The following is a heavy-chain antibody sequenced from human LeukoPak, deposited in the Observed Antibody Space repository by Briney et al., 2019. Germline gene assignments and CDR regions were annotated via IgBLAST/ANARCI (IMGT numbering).Heavy chain of an antibody. V-gene: IGHV3-74*01. CDR1: GFTFSSYW. D-gene: IGHD1-26*01. CDR2: IHSDEIRT. J-gene: IGHJ4*02. CDR3: SRVRLGAPTRYFDY. Sequence: GGSLRLSCAASGFTFSSYWMHWVRQAPGRGLVWVSRIHSDEIRTNYADSVTGRSTISRDNAKNTVYLQMNSLKTEDTAVYYCSRVRLGAPTRYFDYWGQGTLVTVSS.